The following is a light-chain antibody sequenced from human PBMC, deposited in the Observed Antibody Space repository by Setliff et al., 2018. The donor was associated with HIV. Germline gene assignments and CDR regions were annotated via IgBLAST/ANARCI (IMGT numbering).Light chain of an antibody. CDR2: DVI. V-gene: IGLV2-8*01. J-gene: IGLJ2*01. Sequence: QSVLTQPPSASGSPGQSVTISCTGTSSDIGGYNYVSWYQQHPGKAPKLIIYDVIKRPSGLSNRFSASKSGNTASLTISGLQADDEADYYCSSFAGSGSVIFGGGTKVTVL. CDR1: SSDIGGYNY. CDR3: SSFAGSGSVI.